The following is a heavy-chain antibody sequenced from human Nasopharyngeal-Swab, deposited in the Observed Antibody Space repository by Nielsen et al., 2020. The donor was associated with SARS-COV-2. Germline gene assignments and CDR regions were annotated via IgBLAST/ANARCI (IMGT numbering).Heavy chain of an antibody. Sequence: GESLKISCAASGFTFSSYAMSWVRQAPGKGLEWVSVIYSGGSSTYYADSVKGRFTISRDNSKNTLYLQMNSLRAKDTAVYYCAKDQGSHYDYWGQGTLVTVSS. J-gene: IGHJ4*02. CDR3: AKDQGSHYDY. D-gene: IGHD1-26*01. V-gene: IGHV3-23*03. CDR2: IYSGGSST. CDR1: GFTFSSYA.